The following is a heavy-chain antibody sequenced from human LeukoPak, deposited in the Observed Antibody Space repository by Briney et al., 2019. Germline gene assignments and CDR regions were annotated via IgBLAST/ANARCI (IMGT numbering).Heavy chain of an antibody. V-gene: IGHV3-30*03. D-gene: IGHD3-22*01. CDR2: ISYDGSNK. Sequence: PGGSLRLSCAASGFTFSSYGMHWVRQAPGKGLEWVAVISYDGSNKYYADSVKGRFTISRDNAKNSLYLQMNSLRAEDTAVYYCARGHYYDSSGYYIPFDYWGQGTLVTVSS. CDR3: ARGHYYDSSGYYIPFDY. CDR1: GFTFSSYG. J-gene: IGHJ4*02.